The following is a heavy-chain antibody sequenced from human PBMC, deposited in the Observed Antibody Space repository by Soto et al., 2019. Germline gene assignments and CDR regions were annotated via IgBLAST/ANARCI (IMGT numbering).Heavy chain of an antibody. D-gene: IGHD3-16*01. CDR3: ARVKLGSYDWFDP. CDR2: INPDGSRT. V-gene: IGHV3-74*01. CDR1: GFTFSDYW. Sequence: EVQLVESGGGLVQPGGSLRLSCAASGFTFSDYWMHWVRLVPGKGLLWVSRINPDGSRTTYADSVKGRFATYRDNAKKTVYLQMNSLRAEDTAVYYCARVKLGSYDWFDPWGQGTLVTVSS. J-gene: IGHJ5*02.